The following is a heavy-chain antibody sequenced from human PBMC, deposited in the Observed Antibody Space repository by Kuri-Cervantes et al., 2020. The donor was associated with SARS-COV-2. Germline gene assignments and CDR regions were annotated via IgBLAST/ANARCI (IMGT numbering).Heavy chain of an antibody. Sequence: GESLKISCAASGFTFSSYSMNWVRQAPGKGLEWVSSISSSSSYIYYADSVKGRFTISRDNAKNSLYLQMNSLRAEDTAVYYCAMARRGWGHFDYWGQGTLVTVSS. D-gene: IGHD3-10*01. CDR1: GFTFSSYS. V-gene: IGHV3-21*01. CDR2: ISSSSSYI. J-gene: IGHJ4*02. CDR3: AMARRGWGHFDY.